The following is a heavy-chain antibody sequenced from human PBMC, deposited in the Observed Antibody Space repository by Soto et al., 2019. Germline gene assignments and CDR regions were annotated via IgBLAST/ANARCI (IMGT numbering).Heavy chain of an antibody. CDR1: GGSISSYY. D-gene: IGHD2-2*01. J-gene: IGHJ5*02. CDR3: ARAGGLVVANGWFDT. V-gene: IGHV4-59*01. Sequence: ETLSLTCTVSGGSISSYYWSWIRQPPGKGLEWIGYIYYSGSTNYNPSLKSRVTISVDTSKNQFSLKLSSVTAADTAVYYCARAGGLVVANGWFDTWGQGTLVTVSS. CDR2: IYYSGST.